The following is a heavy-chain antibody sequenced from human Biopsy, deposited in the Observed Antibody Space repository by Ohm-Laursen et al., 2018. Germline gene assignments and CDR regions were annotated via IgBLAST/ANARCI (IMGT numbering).Heavy chain of an antibody. J-gene: IGHJ4*02. CDR1: GGSIKSYY. CDR3: ARLTGDPSY. D-gene: IGHD7-27*01. CDR2: IYYTGHT. V-gene: IGHV4-59*01. Sequence: GTLSLTCPVSGGSIKSYYWNWIRQSPGKGLEWIGFIYYTGHTNYNPSLKSRATISVDTSKNQFSLKVISVTAADTAVYYCARLTGDPSYWGQGILVTVPS.